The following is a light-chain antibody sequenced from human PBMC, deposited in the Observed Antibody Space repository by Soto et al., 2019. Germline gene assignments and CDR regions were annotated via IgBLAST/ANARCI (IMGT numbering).Light chain of an antibody. CDR2: EGT. CDR3: SSYTTSTTRII. V-gene: IGLV2-14*02. J-gene: IGLJ2*01. Sequence: QSVLTQPASVFGSPGQSITISCTGTSSDVGYYGLVSWYQQHPGKVPKLMIYEGTKRPSGLSNRFSGSKSGNTASLTISGLQAEDEADYYCSSYTTSTTRIIFGGGTKLTVL. CDR1: SSDVGYYGL.